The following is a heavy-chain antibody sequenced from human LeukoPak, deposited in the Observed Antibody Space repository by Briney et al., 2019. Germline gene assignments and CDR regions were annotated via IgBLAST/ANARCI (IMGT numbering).Heavy chain of an antibody. J-gene: IGHJ6*03. CDR1: GYTFLGYN. Sequence: ASVKVSCKASGYTFLGYNMHWVRQAPGQGLEWMGWINPNSGGTNYAQKFQGRVTMTRDTSISTAYMEVNRLRFDDTAIYYCARRAGVNDYMDVWGKGTTATVSS. D-gene: IGHD2-8*01. CDR3: ARRAGVNDYMDV. CDR2: INPNSGGT. V-gene: IGHV1-2*02.